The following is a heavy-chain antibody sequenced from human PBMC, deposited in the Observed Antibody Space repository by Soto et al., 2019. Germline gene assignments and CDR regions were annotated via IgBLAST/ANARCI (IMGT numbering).Heavy chain of an antibody. CDR3: NRDITMVNDY. CDR1: GFTFGDYA. J-gene: IGHJ4*02. Sequence: GGSLRLSCTASGFTFGDYAMSWFRQAPGKGLEWVGFIRSKAYGGTTEYAASVKGRFTISRDDSKSIAYLQMKSLKTEDTAVYYCNRDITMVNDYWGQGTLVTVSS. V-gene: IGHV3-49*03. CDR2: IRSKAYGGTT. D-gene: IGHD3-10*01.